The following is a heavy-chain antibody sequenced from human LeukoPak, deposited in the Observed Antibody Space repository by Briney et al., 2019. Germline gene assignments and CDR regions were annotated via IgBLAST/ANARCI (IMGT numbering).Heavy chain of an antibody. V-gene: IGHV1-69-2*01. D-gene: IGHD5-24*01. CDR3: ATVTSAYDGSPLDY. CDR1: GYTFTDYY. CDR2: VDPKDGET. Sequence: ASVKISCKVSGYTFTDYYMHWVPQAPGKGLEWMGLVDPKDGETIYAEKFQGRVTITADTSTDTAYMELSSLRSEDTAVYYCATVTSAYDGSPLDYWGQGTLVTVSS. J-gene: IGHJ4*02.